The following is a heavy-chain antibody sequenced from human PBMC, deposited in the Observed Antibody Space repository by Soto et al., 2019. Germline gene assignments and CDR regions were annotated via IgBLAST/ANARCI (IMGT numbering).Heavy chain of an antibody. CDR3: ARQWDY. J-gene: IGHJ4*02. CDR1: RRSISSSSYY. CDR2: ICYSGST. V-gene: IGHV4-39*01. Sequence: QLHLQESGPGLVKPSEILSLTCTVSRRSISSSSYYWGWLRQPPGKGREWIGSICYSGSTYYNPSLKSRVTIPVDTSKNQFSVKRSSVTAADTAVYYCARQWDYWGQGNLVTVSS.